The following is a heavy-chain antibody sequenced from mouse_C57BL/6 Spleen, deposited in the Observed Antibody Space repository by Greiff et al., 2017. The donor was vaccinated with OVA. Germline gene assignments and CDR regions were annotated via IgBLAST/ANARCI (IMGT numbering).Heavy chain of an antibody. CDR1: GYTFTSYG. D-gene: IGHD4-1*01. CDR3: VRPKLTGHFDY. V-gene: IGHV1-81*01. CDR2: IYPRSGNT. J-gene: IGHJ2*01. Sequence: VQLQQSGAELARPGASVKLSCKASGYTFTSYGISWVKQRTGQGLEWIGEIYPRSGNTYYNEKFKGKATLTADKSSSTAYMELRSLTSEDSAVYFCVRPKLTGHFDYWGQGTTLTVSS.